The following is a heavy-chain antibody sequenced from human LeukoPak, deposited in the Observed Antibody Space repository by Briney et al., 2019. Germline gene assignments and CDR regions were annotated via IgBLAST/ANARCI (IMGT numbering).Heavy chain of an antibody. CDR1: GFTFSSYW. CDR3: AKDMDYGDYGPLGYFDL. V-gene: IGHV3-74*01. D-gene: IGHD4-17*01. CDR2: IKTDGSTT. J-gene: IGHJ2*01. Sequence: GGSLRLSCAVSGFTFSSYWMHWVRQAPGKGLVWVSHIKTDGSTTAYADSVKGRFTISRDNAKNTLYLQMNSLRAEDTGVYYCAKDMDYGDYGPLGYFDLWGRGTLVTVSS.